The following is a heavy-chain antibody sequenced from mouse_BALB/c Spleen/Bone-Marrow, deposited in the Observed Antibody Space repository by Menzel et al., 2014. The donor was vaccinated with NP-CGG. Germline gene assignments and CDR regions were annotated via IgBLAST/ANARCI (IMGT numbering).Heavy chain of an antibody. CDR2: ISNGGGST. D-gene: IGHD2-14*01. CDR1: GFTSSSYT. J-gene: IGHJ3*01. Sequence: EVQGVESGGGLVQPGGSLKLSCAASGFTSSSYTMSWVRQTPEKRLEWVAYISNGGGSTYYPDTVKGRFTISRDNAKNTLYLQMSSLKSEDTAMYYCARHRRYDVWFAYWGQGTLVTVSA. V-gene: IGHV5-12-2*01. CDR3: ARHRRYDVWFAY.